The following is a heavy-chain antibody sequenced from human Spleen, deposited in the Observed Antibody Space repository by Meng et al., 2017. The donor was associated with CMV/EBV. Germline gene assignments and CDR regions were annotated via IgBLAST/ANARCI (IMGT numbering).Heavy chain of an antibody. Sequence: SETLSLTCAVYGGSFSGYYWSWIRQPPGKGLEWIGEINHSGSTNYNPSLKSRVTISVDTSKNQFSLKLSSVTAADTAVYYCVRGRGSGSYFYYYYGMNVWGQGTTVTVSS. CDR1: GGSFSGYY. CDR3: VRGRGSGSYFYYYYGMNV. D-gene: IGHD3-10*01. V-gene: IGHV4-34*01. CDR2: INHSGST. J-gene: IGHJ6*02.